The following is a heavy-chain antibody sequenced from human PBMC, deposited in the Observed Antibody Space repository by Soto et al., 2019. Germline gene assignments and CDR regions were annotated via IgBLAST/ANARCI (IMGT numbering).Heavy chain of an antibody. CDR3: ARDSPDTAMVPGYYYGMDV. D-gene: IGHD5-18*01. V-gene: IGHV1-69*13. CDR1: GGTFSSYA. CDR2: IIPIFGTA. J-gene: IGHJ6*02. Sequence: SVKVSCKAPGGTFSSYAISWVRQAPGQGLEWMGGIIPIFGTANYAQKFQGRVTITADESTSTAYMELSSLRSEDTAVYYCARDSPDTAMVPGYYYGMDVWGQGTTVTVSS.